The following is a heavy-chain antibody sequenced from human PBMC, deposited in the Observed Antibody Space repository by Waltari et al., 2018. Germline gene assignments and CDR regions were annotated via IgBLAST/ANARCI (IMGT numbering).Heavy chain of an antibody. Sequence: QLQLQESGPGLVKPSETLSLTCTVSGGSISSSSYYWGWIRQPPGKGLEWIGSIYYSGSTYYNPSLKSRVTISVDTSKNQFSLKLSSVTAADTAVYYCARDRYYYDSSGYYLNFDYWGQGTLVTVSS. CDR3: ARDRYYYDSSGYYLNFDY. J-gene: IGHJ4*02. V-gene: IGHV4-39*02. D-gene: IGHD3-22*01. CDR1: GGSISSSSYY. CDR2: IYYSGST.